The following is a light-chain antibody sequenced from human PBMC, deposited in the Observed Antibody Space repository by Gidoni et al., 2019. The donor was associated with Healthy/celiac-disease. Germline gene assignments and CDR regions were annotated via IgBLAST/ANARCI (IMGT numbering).Light chain of an antibody. Sequence: EIVLTHSPGTLSLSPGERATLSCRASQSVSSSYLAWYQQKSGQTPRLLIYGASSQATGIPDRFSGSGSGTDFTLTISRMESEDFAVYYCQQYGSSPGYTCGQGTKLEIK. CDR1: QSVSSSY. CDR3: QQYGSSPGYT. CDR2: GAS. V-gene: IGKV3-20*01. J-gene: IGKJ2*01.